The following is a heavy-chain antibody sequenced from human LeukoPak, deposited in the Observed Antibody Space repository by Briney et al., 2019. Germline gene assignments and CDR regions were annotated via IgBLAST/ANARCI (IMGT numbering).Heavy chain of an antibody. CDR2: IKQDGSEK. CDR1: GFTFSSYW. D-gene: IGHD6-13*01. CDR3: ASLPRVAAAPPHYYGMDV. Sequence: PGGSLRLSCAASGFTFSSYWMSWVRQAPGKGLEWVANIKQDGSEKYYVDSVKGRFTISRDNSKNTLYLQMNSLRAEDTAVYYCASLPRVAAAPPHYYGMDVWGQGTTVTVSS. V-gene: IGHV3-7*03. J-gene: IGHJ6*02.